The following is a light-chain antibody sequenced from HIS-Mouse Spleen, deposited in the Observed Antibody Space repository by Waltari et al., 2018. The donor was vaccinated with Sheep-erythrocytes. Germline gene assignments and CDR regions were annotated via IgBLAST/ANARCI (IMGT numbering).Light chain of an antibody. CDR3: QQYGSSPWT. V-gene: IGKV3-20*01. J-gene: IGKJ1*01. CDR2: GAS. CDR1: QSVSSSY. Sequence: EIVLTQSPGTLSLSPGERATLSCRASQSVSSSYLAWYQKKPGQAPRPLIYGASSRATGIPDRFSGSGSGTDFTLTISRLGPEDVAVYYCQQYGSSPWTFGQGTKVEIK.